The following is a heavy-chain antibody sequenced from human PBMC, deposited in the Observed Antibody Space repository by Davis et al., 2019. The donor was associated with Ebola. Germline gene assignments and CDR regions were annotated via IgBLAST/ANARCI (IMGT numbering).Heavy chain of an antibody. CDR3: ARGGLVPAALYL. V-gene: IGHV4-59*01. CDR1: GASMTSYY. J-gene: IGHJ3*01. Sequence: PSEPLSLTCTVSGASMTSYYWSWIRQPPGKGLEWIGYIAYTGNTIYNPSLKSRVTISGDTSKKQFSLRLNSVTAADTAVYYCARGGLVPAALYLWGQGTMVTVSS. D-gene: IGHD2-2*01. CDR2: IAYTGNT.